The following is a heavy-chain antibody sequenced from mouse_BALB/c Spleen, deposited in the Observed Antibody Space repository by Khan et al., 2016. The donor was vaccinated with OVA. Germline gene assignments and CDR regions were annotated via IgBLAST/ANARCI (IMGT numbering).Heavy chain of an antibody. D-gene: IGHD2-2*01. CDR2: ISPGNGDI. Sequence: QVQLMQSDAELVKPGASVKISCKASGYTFTDHAIHWVKQKPEQGLEWIGSISPGNGDIKYTENFKGQATLSADKSSSTAYMQLNSLTSEDTEVYFWHLLWLRQYYVDYWGQGTTLTVSS. CDR1: GYTFTDHA. J-gene: IGHJ2*01. CDR3: HLLWLRQYYVDY. V-gene: IGHV1S53*02.